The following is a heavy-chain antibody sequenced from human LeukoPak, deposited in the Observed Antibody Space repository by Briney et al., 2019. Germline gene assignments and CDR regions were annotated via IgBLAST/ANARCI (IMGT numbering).Heavy chain of an antibody. J-gene: IGHJ4*02. CDR1: GGTFSSYA. D-gene: IGHD5-12*01. V-gene: IGHV1-69*04. CDR2: IIPILGIA. Sequence: EASVKVSCKASGGTFSSYAISWVRQAPGQGLEWMGRIIPILGIANYAQKFQGRVTITADKSTSTAYMELSSLRSEDTAVYYCASWEKSPSIVATGREFDYWGQGTLVTVSS. CDR3: ASWEKSPSIVATGREFDY.